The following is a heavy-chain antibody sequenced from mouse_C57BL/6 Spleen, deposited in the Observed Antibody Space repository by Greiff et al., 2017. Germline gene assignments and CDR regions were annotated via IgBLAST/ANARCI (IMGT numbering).Heavy chain of an antibody. J-gene: IGHJ4*01. Sequence: QVQLKESGPGLVQPSQSLSITCTVSGFSLTSYGVHWVRQSPGKGLEWLGVIWSGGSTDYTAAFISRLNISKDNSKSQVFFKMNSLQADDTAIYYCARNFWITTVVATDAMDYWGQGTSVTVSS. CDR3: ARNFWITTVVATDAMDY. D-gene: IGHD1-1*01. V-gene: IGHV2-2*01. CDR1: GFSLTSYG. CDR2: IWSGGST.